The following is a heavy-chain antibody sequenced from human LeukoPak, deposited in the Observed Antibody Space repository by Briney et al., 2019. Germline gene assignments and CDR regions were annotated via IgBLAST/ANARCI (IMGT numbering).Heavy chain of an antibody. CDR3: ATYSSLNRREFQF. J-gene: IGHJ1*01. CDR2: IKTDGSEK. V-gene: IGHV3-7*01. Sequence: GGSLRLSCEGSGFTFSNYWMGWVRQAPGKGLQWVANIKTDGSEKYYVDSVKGRFTISRDNAKNSLYLQMNSLRAEDTAAYYCATYSSLNRREFQFWGQGTLLTVSS. D-gene: IGHD3-22*01. CDR1: GFTFSNYW.